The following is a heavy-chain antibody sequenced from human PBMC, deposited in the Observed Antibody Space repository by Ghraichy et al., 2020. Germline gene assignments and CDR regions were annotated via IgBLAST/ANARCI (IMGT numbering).Heavy chain of an antibody. J-gene: IGHJ4*02. CDR2: ISFDGHAT. CDR3: ARIMEPHYFDH. V-gene: IGHV3-21*01. D-gene: IGHD1-1*01. Sequence: GESLRLSCAASGFTFNNYNMIWIRQAPGEGLEWVSSISFDGHATHYAGSVGGRFTISKDNAKNSLYLQMNSLRAEDTAVYYCARIMEPHYFDHWGQGTLVTVSS. CDR1: GFTFNNYN.